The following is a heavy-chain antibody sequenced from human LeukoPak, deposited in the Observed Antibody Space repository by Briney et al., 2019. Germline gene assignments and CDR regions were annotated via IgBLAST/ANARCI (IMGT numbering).Heavy chain of an antibody. CDR2: VYTSGTT. J-gene: IGHJ4*02. Sequence: SETLSLTSTVSGGSISGYFWTWIRQPAGKELEWIGRVYTSGTTYYNPSLESRVTISLDTFDNQFSLRVTSVTAADTAIYYCARGTEKARISGYYSFDHWGRGLLVTVSS. D-gene: IGHD5-24*01. CDR3: ARGTEKARISGYYSFDH. CDR1: GGSISGYF. V-gene: IGHV4-4*07.